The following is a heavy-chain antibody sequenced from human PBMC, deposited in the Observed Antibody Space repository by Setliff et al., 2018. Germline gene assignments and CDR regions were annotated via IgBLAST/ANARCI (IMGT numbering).Heavy chain of an antibody. V-gene: IGHV3-7*01. CDR2: IKQDGSEK. CDR3: ARDGGEY. CDR1: GFTFTSYW. D-gene: IGHD3-16*01. Sequence: GGSLRLSCEASGFTFTSYWMSWVRQPPGKGLEWVANIKQDGSEKYYVDSVKGRFTISRDNAKNSLYLQMNSLRAEDTAVYYCARDGGEYWGQGTLVTVS. J-gene: IGHJ4*02.